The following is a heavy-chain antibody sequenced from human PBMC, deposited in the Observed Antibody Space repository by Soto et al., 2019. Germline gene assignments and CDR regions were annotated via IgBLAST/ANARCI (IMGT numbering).Heavy chain of an antibody. CDR2: TYYKSKWYY. V-gene: IGHV6-1*01. CDR3: ARDRQSARGVEIAVGKFGS. Sequence: SQTLSLTCAISGDSVSSNIAAWNWIRQSPSRGLEWLGRTYYKSKWYYDYATSVRSRITINPDTSKNQFSLQLNSVGPEDAAIYYCARDRQSARGVEIAVGKFGSWGQGTLVTVSS. J-gene: IGHJ4*02. D-gene: IGHD3-10*01. CDR1: GDSVSSNIAA.